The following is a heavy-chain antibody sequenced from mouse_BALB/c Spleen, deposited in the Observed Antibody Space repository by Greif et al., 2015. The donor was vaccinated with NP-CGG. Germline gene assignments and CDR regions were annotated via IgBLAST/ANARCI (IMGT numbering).Heavy chain of an antibody. D-gene: IGHD4-1*01. CDR2: IYPGSGNT. V-gene: IGHV1-84*02. CDR3: ARGTGTEAMDY. CDR1: GYTFTDYY. Sequence: VQLQQSGPELVKPGASVKISCKASGYTFTDYYINWVKQKPGQGLEWIGWIYPGSGNTKYNEKFKGKATLTVDTSPSTAYMQLSSLTSEDTAVYFCARGTGTEAMDYWGQGTSVTVSS. J-gene: IGHJ4*01.